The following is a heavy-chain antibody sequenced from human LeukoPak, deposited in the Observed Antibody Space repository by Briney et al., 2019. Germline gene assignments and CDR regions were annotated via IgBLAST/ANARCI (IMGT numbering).Heavy chain of an antibody. Sequence: PSETLSLTCTVSGGSISSYYWSWIRQPAGKGLEWIGRIYTSGSTNYNPSLKSRVTMSVDTSKNQFSLKLSSVTAADTAVYYCARGGYGDFSSLGAFDIWGQGTMVTVSS. CDR2: IYTSGST. V-gene: IGHV4-4*07. CDR3: ARGGYGDFSSLGAFDI. J-gene: IGHJ3*02. D-gene: IGHD4-17*01. CDR1: GGSISSYY.